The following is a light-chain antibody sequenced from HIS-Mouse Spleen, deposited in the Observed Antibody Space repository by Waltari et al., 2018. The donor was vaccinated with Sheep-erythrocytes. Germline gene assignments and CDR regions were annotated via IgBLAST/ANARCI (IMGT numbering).Light chain of an antibody. CDR2: EVS. V-gene: IGLV2-18*01. Sequence: QSALTQPPSVSGSPGQSVTISCTGTSSDVGSYNRVSWYQQPPGKAPKLMIYEVSNRPSGVPDSFSGSKSGNTASLTISGLQAEDEAEYYCSLYTSSSTLVFGGGTKLTVL. CDR1: SSDVGSYNR. CDR3: SLYTSSSTLV. J-gene: IGLJ2*01.